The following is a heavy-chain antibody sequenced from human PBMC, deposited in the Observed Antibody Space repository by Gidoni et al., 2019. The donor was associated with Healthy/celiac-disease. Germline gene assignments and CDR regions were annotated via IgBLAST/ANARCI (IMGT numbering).Heavy chain of an antibody. V-gene: IGHV3-30*18. CDR3: AKGGCSSTSCYLLDY. J-gene: IGHJ4*02. CDR1: GFTFSRYG. D-gene: IGHD2-2*01. Sequence: VQLVVSGGGVVQPGRSLRLSCAASGFTFSRYGLHWVRQAPGKGLEWVAVISYDGSNKYYADSVKGRFTISRDNSKNTLYLKMNSLRAEDTAVYYCAKGGCSSTSCYLLDYWGQGTLVTVSS. CDR2: ISYDGSNK.